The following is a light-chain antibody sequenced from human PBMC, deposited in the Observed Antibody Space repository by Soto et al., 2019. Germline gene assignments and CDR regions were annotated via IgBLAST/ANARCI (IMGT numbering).Light chain of an antibody. CDR2: SNN. CDR1: SSNIGSNT. J-gene: IGLJ2*01. V-gene: IGLV1-44*01. Sequence: QAVVTQPPSASGTPGQRVTISCSGSSSNIGSNTVNWYQQLPGTVPKLVIYSNNQRPSGVPDRFSGSKSGTSASLAISGLQSEDEADYYCVAWDDSLNGYVVFGGGTKLTVL. CDR3: VAWDDSLNGYVV.